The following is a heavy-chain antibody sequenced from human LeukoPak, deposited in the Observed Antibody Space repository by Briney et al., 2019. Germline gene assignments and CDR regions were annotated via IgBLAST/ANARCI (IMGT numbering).Heavy chain of an antibody. CDR1: GFTFSSYA. CDR2: IGARADTS. CDR3: VKRDKGTFDY. D-gene: IGHD3-16*01. J-gene: IGHJ4*02. Sequence: GGPLRVSCAASGFTFSSYAMTWVRQAPGKGLEWVSAIGARADTSDYADAVKGRFIISRDNSKNTLYLQMNSLRAEDTAVYYCVKRDKGTFDYWGRGTLVTVSS. V-gene: IGHV3-23*01.